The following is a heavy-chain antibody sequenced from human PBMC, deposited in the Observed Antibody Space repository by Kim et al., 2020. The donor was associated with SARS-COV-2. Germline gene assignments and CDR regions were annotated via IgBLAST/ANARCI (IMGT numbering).Heavy chain of an antibody. Sequence: LSLTCAASGFTFSSYWMSWVRPAPGKGLEWVANIKQDGSEKYYVDSVKGRFTISRDNAKNSLYLQMNSLRAEDTAVYYCARDTSRGWFDPWGQGTLVTVSS. V-gene: IGHV3-7*03. CDR1: GFTFSSYW. CDR2: IKQDGSEK. J-gene: IGHJ5*02. CDR3: ARDTSRGWFDP. D-gene: IGHD2-2*01.